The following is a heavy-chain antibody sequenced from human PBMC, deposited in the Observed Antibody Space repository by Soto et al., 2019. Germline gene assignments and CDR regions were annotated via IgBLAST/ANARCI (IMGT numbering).Heavy chain of an antibody. D-gene: IGHD2-15*01. CDR1: GFSLSTSGVG. CDR3: AHKVGRFDY. J-gene: IGHJ4*02. V-gene: IGHV2-5*02. CDR2: IYWDDDK. Sequence: QITLKESGPTLVKPTQTLTLTCTFSGFSLSTSGVGVGWIRQPPGKALEWLALIYWDDDKRYSPSLKSRLTITQDTSKNQVVLTMTNMDPGDTAPYFCAHKVGRFDYWGQGTLVTVSS.